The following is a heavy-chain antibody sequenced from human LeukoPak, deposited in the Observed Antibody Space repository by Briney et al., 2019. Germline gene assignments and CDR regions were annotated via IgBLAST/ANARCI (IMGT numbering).Heavy chain of an antibody. CDR3: ARDSYDILTGYYVGYYYYMDV. V-gene: IGHV4-59*01. Sequence: SETLSLTCTVSGGSISSYYWSWIRQPPGKGLEWIGYIYYSGSTNYNPSLKSRVTISVDTSKNQFSLKLSSVTAADTAVYYCARDSYDILTGYYVGYYYYMDVWGKGTTVTVSS. CDR1: GGSISSYY. J-gene: IGHJ6*03. D-gene: IGHD3-9*01. CDR2: IYYSGST.